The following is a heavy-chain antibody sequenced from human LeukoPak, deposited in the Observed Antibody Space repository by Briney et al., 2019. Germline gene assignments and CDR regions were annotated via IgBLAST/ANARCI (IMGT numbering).Heavy chain of an antibody. CDR3: AKDRGYYYDSSGYYYFDY. J-gene: IGHJ4*02. Sequence: GGSLRLSCAASGFTVSSIHMVWVRQAPGKGLEWVSVTYTGGNSYYADSVKGRFTISRDNAKNSLYLRMNSLRAEDTAVYYCAKDRGYYYDSSGYYYFDYWGQGTLVTVSS. CDR1: GFTVSSIH. D-gene: IGHD3-22*01. V-gene: IGHV3-53*01. CDR2: TYTGGNS.